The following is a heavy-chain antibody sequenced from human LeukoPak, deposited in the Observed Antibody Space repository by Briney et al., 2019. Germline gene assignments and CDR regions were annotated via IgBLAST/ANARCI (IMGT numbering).Heavy chain of an antibody. J-gene: IGHJ5*02. V-gene: IGHV1-2*02. Sequence: ASVKVSCKASGYIFSDYYMHWVRQAPGQGLEWLGWINPKSGAADYAQQFRGRVTMTRDTSINTDYMELNRLTSDDTAVYYCVRDRPHNWFDPWGQGTLVTVSS. CDR1: GYIFSDYY. CDR2: INPKSGAA. CDR3: VRDRPHNWFDP.